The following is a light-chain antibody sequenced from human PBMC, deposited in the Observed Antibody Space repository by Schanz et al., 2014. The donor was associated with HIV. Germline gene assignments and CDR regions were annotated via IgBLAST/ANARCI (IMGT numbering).Light chain of an antibody. CDR3: QGYSVSPPWT. V-gene: IGKV3-20*01. Sequence: EIVLTQSPGTLSLSPGERATLSCRASQRISDSHFAWYQQKPGQAPRLLIYGVSVRATGSPDRFSGSGSGTDFTLTISRLEPEDFALYYCQGYSVSPPWTFGQGTRVEIK. CDR2: GVS. CDR1: QRISDSH. J-gene: IGKJ1*01.